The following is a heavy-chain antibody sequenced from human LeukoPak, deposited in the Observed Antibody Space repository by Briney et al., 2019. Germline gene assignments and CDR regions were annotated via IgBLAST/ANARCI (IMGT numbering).Heavy chain of an antibody. CDR2: ISYDGSNK. D-gene: IGHD2/OR15-2a*01. V-gene: IGHV3-30*03. Sequence: GGSLRLSCAASGFTFSSYGMHWVRQAPGKGLEWVAVISYDGSNKYYADSVKGRFTISRDNSKNTLYLQMNSLRAEDTAVYYCAQIGKFDYWGQGTLVTVSS. CDR3: AQIGKFDY. CDR1: GFTFSSYG. J-gene: IGHJ4*02.